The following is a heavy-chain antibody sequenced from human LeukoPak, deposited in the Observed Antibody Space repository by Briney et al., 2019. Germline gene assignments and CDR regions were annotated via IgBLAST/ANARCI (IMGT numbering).Heavy chain of an antibody. CDR3: ARGAHWITMVRGVRGWFDP. D-gene: IGHD3-10*01. CDR2: INHSGST. V-gene: IGHV4-34*01. J-gene: IGHJ5*02. CDR1: GGSFSGYY. Sequence: PSETLSLTCAVYGGSFSGYYWSWIRQPPGKVLEWIGEINHSGSTNYNPSLKSRVTISVDTSKNQFSLKLSSVTAADTAVYYCARGAHWITMVRGVRGWFDPWGQGTLVTVSS.